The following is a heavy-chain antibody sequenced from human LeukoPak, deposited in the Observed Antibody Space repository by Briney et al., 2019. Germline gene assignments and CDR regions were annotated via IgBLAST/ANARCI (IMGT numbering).Heavy chain of an antibody. CDR1: GLTFSSYG. V-gene: IGHV3-30*18. Sequence: GGSLRLSCAASGLTFSSYGMHWVRQAPGKGLEWVAVISYDGSNKYYADSVKGRFTVSRDNSKNTVYLQMNTLRFEDTAMYYCAKDGGSYSLDYWGLGTLVTVSS. CDR2: ISYDGSNK. J-gene: IGHJ4*02. D-gene: IGHD1-26*01. CDR3: AKDGGSYSLDY.